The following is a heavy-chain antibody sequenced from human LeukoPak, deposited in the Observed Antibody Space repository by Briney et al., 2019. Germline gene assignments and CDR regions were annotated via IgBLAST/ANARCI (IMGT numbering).Heavy chain of an antibody. CDR2: ISHSGST. CDR3: AIGLRGTRLRLGELSFPYFDY. V-gene: IGHV4-34*01. Sequence: SETLSLTCAVYGGSFSGYYWSWIRQPPGKGLEWIGEISHSGSTNYNPSLKSRVTISVDTSKNQFSLKLSSVTAADTAVYYCAIGLRGTRLRLGELSFPYFDYWGQGTLVTVSS. J-gene: IGHJ4*02. CDR1: GGSFSGYY. D-gene: IGHD3-16*02.